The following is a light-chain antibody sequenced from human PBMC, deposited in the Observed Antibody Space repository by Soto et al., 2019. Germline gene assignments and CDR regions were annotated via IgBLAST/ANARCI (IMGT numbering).Light chain of an antibody. CDR3: QQYYSYPLT. Sequence: AIRMTQSPSSFSASTGERVTLTCRASQGISSYLSWYQQKPGKAPKLLIYAASTLQSGVPSRFSGSGSWTDFTLTISCLQSEDFATYYCQQYYSYPLTFGQGTRLEIK. CDR1: QGISSY. V-gene: IGKV1-8*01. J-gene: IGKJ5*01. CDR2: AAS.